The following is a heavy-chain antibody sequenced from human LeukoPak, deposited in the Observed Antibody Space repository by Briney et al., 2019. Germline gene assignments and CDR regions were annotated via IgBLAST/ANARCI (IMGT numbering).Heavy chain of an antibody. CDR1: NYTFRSYD. D-gene: IGHD1-26*01. Sequence: ASVKVSCKASNYTFRSYDITWVRQAPGQGLEWMGLISAYNGKTNYAQKFQGRVTMTRDTSTTTAYIELRSLRSDDTAVYYCARSPGTYLDYWGQGTLVTVS. J-gene: IGHJ4*02. V-gene: IGHV1-18*01. CDR2: ISAYNGKT. CDR3: ARSPGTYLDY.